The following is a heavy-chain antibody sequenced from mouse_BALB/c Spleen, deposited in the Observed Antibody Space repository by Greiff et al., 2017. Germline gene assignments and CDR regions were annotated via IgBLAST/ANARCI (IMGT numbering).Heavy chain of an antibody. CDR1: GYSFTGYY. J-gene: IGHJ4*01. CDR2: INPYNGAT. Sequence: VQLQQSGPELVKPGASVKISCKASGYSFTGYYMHWVKQSHVKSLEWIGRINPYNGATSYNQNFKDKASLTVDKSSSTAYMELHSLTSEDSAVYYCARDYYGNYDAMDYWGQGTSVTVSS. D-gene: IGHD2-1*01. V-gene: IGHV1-26*01. CDR3: ARDYYGNYDAMDY.